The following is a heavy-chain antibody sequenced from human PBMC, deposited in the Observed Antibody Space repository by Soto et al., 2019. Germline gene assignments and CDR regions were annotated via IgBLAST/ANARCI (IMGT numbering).Heavy chain of an antibody. CDR2: IIPILGIA. V-gene: IGHV1-69*04. CDR3: ARDVLTGFDY. J-gene: IGHJ4*02. D-gene: IGHD3-9*01. CDR1: GDTFSSYS. Sequence: SVKVSCKPSGDTFSSYSFSWVRQAPGQGLEWMGRIIPILGIANYAQKFQGRVTITADKSTSTAYMELSSLRSEDTAVYYCARDVLTGFDYWGQGTLVTVSS.